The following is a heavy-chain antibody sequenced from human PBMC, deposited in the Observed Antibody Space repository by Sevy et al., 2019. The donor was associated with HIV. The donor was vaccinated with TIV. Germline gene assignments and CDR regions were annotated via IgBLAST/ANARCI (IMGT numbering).Heavy chain of an antibody. Sequence: GGSLRLSCAASGFTFSSYTMSWVRQPPGKGLEWVSTVSGSGDSTYYAGSVKGRFTISRDNSKNTLYLQMNSLRAEDTAVYYCAGIFGDLFDYWGQGTLVTVSS. D-gene: IGHD3-3*01. CDR3: AGIFGDLFDY. CDR1: GFTFSSYT. V-gene: IGHV3-23*01. J-gene: IGHJ4*02. CDR2: VSGSGDST.